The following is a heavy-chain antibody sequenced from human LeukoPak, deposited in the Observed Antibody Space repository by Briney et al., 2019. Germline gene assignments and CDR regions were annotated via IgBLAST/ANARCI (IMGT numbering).Heavy chain of an antibody. D-gene: IGHD2-2*01. Sequence: ASVTVSCKASGYTFSDYAMHWVRQAPGQRFEGMGWIDAGNGDTRYSQKFQGRVTITRDTSASTTYIELRSLRSEDTAMYYCARGSTSDWPLDHWGQETLVTISS. CDR1: GYTFSDYA. J-gene: IGHJ4*02. V-gene: IGHV1-3*01. CDR2: IDAGNGDT. CDR3: ARGSTSDWPLDH.